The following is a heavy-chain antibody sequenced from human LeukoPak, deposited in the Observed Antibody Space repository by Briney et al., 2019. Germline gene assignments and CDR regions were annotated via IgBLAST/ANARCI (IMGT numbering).Heavy chain of an antibody. Sequence: GASVKVSCKASGYTFTGYYMHWVRQAPGQGLEWMGWINPNSGGTNYAQKFQGRVTMTRDTSISTAYMELSRLRSDDTAVYYCAREGGLGEQQLVVAMDVWGKGTTVTVSS. J-gene: IGHJ6*03. CDR2: INPNSGGT. V-gene: IGHV1-2*02. D-gene: IGHD6-13*01. CDR3: AREGGLGEQQLVVAMDV. CDR1: GYTFTGYY.